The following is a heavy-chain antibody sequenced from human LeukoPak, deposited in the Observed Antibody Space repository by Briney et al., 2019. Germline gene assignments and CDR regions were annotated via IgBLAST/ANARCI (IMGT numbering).Heavy chain of an antibody. CDR1: VFTFSSYG. V-gene: IGHV3-30*18. D-gene: IGHD4-17*01. Sequence: PGGSLRLSCAASVFTFSSYGMHWVRQAPGKGLEWVAVISYDGSNKYYADSVKGRFTISRDNSKNTLYLQMNSLRAEDTAVYYCAKERGLRSPDAFDIWGQGTMVTVSS. CDR2: ISYDGSNK. J-gene: IGHJ3*02. CDR3: AKERGLRSPDAFDI.